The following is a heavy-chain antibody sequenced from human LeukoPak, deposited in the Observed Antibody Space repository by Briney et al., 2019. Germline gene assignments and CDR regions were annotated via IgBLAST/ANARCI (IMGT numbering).Heavy chain of an antibody. V-gene: IGHV3-23*01. CDR2: ITDAVGST. J-gene: IGHJ4*02. CDR3: AKEIFSGLLYIDY. D-gene: IGHD5-12*01. Sequence: GGPLRLSCAASGFTFSSSSISWVRQAPGKGLEWVSAITDAVGSTHYADSVKGRFTISSDNSKNTVYLQMNSLRPEDMAVYYCAKEIFSGLLYIDYWGQGTLVIVSS. CDR1: GFTFSSSS.